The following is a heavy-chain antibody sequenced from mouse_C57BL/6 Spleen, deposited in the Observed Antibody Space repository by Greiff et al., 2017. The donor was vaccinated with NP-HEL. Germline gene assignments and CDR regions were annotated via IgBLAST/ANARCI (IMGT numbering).Heavy chain of an antibody. Sequence: QVQLKQPGTELVKPGASVKLSCKASGYTFTSYWMHWVKQRPGQGLEWIGNINPSNGGTNYNEKFKSKATLTVDKSSSTAYMQLSSLTSEDSAVYYCARWDSNYPYYFDYWGQGTTLTVSS. CDR2: INPSNGGT. CDR3: ARWDSNYPYYFDY. V-gene: IGHV1-53*01. D-gene: IGHD2-5*01. J-gene: IGHJ2*01. CDR1: GYTFTSYW.